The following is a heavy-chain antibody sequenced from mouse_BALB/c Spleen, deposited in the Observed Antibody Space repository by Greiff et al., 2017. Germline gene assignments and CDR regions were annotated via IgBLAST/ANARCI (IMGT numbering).Heavy chain of an antibody. CDR1: GYSITSDYA. V-gene: IGHV3-2*02. D-gene: IGHD2-3*01. CDR2: ISYSGST. J-gene: IGHJ2*01. CDR3: ARFYDGSFDY. Sequence: DVKLVESGPGLVKPSQSLSLTCTVTGYSITSDYAWNWIRQFPGNKLEWMGYISYSGSTSYNPSLKSRISITRDTSKNQFFLQLNSVTTEDTATYYCARFYDGSFDYWGQGTTLTVSS.